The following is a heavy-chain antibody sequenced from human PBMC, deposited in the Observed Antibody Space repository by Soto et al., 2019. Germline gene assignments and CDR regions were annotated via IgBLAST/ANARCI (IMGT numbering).Heavy chain of an antibody. D-gene: IGHD1-7*01. CDR2: IKQDGSER. Sequence: EVQLVESGGGLVQPGGSLRLSCEASGFTFSSYCMTWVRQAPGKGLEWVAHIKQDGSERYYVDSVKGRFTISRDNAKNSLYLHMNSLTAVDTAVYYCARVPSTRDIWSYGVGGRYYYYYMDVWGKGTTVTVSS. V-gene: IGHV3-7*04. CDR3: ARVPSTRDIWSYGVGGRYYYYYMDV. J-gene: IGHJ6*03. CDR1: GFTFSSYC.